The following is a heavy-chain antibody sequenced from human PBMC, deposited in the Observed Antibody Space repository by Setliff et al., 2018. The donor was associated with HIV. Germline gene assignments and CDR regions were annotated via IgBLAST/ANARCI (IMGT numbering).Heavy chain of an antibody. CDR1: GGSFSGYY. D-gene: IGHD6-25*01. Sequence: LSLTCAVYGGSFSGYYWSWIRQPPGKGLEWIGEINHSGSTNYNPSLKSRVTISVDTSKNQFSLKLSSVTAADTAVYYCARDVYCRGPYDYWGQGTLVTVSS. J-gene: IGHJ4*02. V-gene: IGHV4-34*01. CDR3: ARDVYCRGPYDY. CDR2: INHSGST.